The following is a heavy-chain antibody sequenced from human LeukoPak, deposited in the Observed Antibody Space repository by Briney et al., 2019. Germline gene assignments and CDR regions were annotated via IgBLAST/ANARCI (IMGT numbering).Heavy chain of an antibody. D-gene: IGHD6-19*01. V-gene: IGHV3-9*01. Sequence: GGSLRLSCAASGFTFDDYAMHWVRQAPGKGLEWVSGISWNSGSIGYADSVKGRFTISRDNAKNSLHLQMNSLRAEDTALYYCAKDMSYSSGWYYFDYWGQGTLVTVSS. J-gene: IGHJ4*02. CDR2: ISWNSGSI. CDR3: AKDMSYSSGWYYFDY. CDR1: GFTFDDYA.